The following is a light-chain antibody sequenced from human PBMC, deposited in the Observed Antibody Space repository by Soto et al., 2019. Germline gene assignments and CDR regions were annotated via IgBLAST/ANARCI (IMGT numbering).Light chain of an antibody. J-gene: IGKJ4*01. CDR2: DAS. V-gene: IGKV3-11*01. CDR3: QQRSNWPLT. CDR1: QSVSSY. Sequence: EIVLTQSPATLSLSPGERATLSCRASQSVSSYLAWYQQKPGQAPRLLIYDASNRATGIPARFSGSGSGTDFTLTIRSLEPEDSAVYYCQQRSNWPLTFGGGTKVEI.